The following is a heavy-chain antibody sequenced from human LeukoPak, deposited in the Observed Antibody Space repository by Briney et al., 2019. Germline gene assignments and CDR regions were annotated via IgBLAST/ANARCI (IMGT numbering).Heavy chain of an antibody. CDR1: GFTFSTYW. CDR2: ISSSGSTI. D-gene: IGHD3-10*01. V-gene: IGHV3-48*04. Sequence: PGGSLRLSCVVSGFTFSTYWMNWVRQAPGKGLEWVSYISSSGSTIYYADSVKGRFTISRDNAKNSLYLQMNSLRAEDTAVYYCAREEYYGSANDYWGQGTLVTVSS. CDR3: AREEYYGSANDY. J-gene: IGHJ4*02.